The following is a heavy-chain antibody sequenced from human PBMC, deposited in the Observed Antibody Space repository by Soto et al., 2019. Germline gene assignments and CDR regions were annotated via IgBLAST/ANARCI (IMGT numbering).Heavy chain of an antibody. CDR2: AYHNGLT. CDR1: GDSVTSNVW. D-gene: IGHD6-19*01. J-gene: IGHJ4*02. Sequence: PSETLSLTCAVSGDSVTSNVWWSWVRQPPGKGLEWIGEAYHNGLTDHNPSLKSRVTMSVDTSKNEFSLKLTSLTAADTAIYYCARDAAVPGESDRFDYWGQGTLVTVSS. CDR3: ARDAAVPGESDRFDY. V-gene: IGHV4-4*02.